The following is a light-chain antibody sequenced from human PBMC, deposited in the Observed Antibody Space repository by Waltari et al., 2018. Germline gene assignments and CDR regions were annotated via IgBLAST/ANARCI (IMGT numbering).Light chain of an antibody. CDR1: SSDVGGYNY. CDR2: DVS. Sequence: QSALTQPRSVSGSPGQSVTISCTGTSSDVGGYNYLSWYQQHPGKAPKLLIYDVSKRPSGVPDRFSGSKSGNTASLTISGLQADDEADYNCCSYAGSYTFIFGGGTELTVL. J-gene: IGLJ2*01. V-gene: IGLV2-11*01. CDR3: CSYAGSYTFI.